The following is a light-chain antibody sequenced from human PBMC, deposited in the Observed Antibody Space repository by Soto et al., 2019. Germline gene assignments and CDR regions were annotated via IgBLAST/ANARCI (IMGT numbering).Light chain of an antibody. CDR3: QQYNNWSLT. Sequence: EIVMTQSPATLSVSPGERATLSCRASQSVYARFAWYQQKPGQAPRLLIYGASTRATDIPARFSGNGSGTEFTLSISSLQSEDFAVYYCQQYNNWSLTFGGGTKVQIK. V-gene: IGKV3-15*01. CDR1: QSVYAR. J-gene: IGKJ4*01. CDR2: GAS.